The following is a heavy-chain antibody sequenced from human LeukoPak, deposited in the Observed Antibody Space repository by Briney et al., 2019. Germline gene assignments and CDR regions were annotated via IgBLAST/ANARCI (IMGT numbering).Heavy chain of an antibody. CDR3: TREDSSALQDY. Sequence: ASVKLSFKASGYTFTIYDINWVRHATGQGLGWMGWMNPNSGNTGYAHKFQGRVTITRNTSISTAYMELSSLRSEDTAVYYCTREDSSALQDYWGQGTLVTVSS. V-gene: IGHV1-8*03. J-gene: IGHJ4*02. D-gene: IGHD3-22*01. CDR1: GYTFTIYD. CDR2: MNPNSGNT.